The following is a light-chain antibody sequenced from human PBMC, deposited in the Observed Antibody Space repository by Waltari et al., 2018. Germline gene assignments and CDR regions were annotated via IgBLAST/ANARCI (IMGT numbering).Light chain of an antibody. Sequence: IVLTQSPGTLSLSPGDSATLSCRASQSLNNIYLAWYQRQPGQAPRLLIQGVSRRATGIPDRCCGRGSGTDFTLTISRLEPEDCAVYYCQQYGSTPLTFGGGTKV. CDR3: QQYGSTPLT. CDR2: GVS. CDR1: QSLNNIY. J-gene: IGKJ4*01. V-gene: IGKV3-20*01.